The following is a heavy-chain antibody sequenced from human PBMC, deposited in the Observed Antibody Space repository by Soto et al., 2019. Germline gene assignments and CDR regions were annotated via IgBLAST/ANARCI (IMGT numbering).Heavy chain of an antibody. Sequence: ASVKVSCKASGYTFTSYYMHWVRQAPGQGLEWMGIINPSGGSTSYAQKFQGRVTMTRDTSTSTVYMELSSLRSEDTAVYYCARLGLKDIYDILTGSGPPYYYYGMDVWGQGTTVTVSS. J-gene: IGHJ6*02. CDR3: ARLGLKDIYDILTGSGPPYYYYGMDV. CDR1: GYTFTSYY. V-gene: IGHV1-46*01. CDR2: INPSGGST. D-gene: IGHD3-9*01.